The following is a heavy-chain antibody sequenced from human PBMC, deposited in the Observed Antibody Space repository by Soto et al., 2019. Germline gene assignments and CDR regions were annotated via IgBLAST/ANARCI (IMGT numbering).Heavy chain of an antibody. CDR1: GFTFSSYA. J-gene: IGHJ6*02. V-gene: IGHV3-30-3*01. Sequence: QVQLVESGGGVVQPGRSLRLSCAASGFTFSSYAMHWVRQAPGKGLEWVAVISYDGSNKYYADSVKGRFTISRDNSKNTLYLQMNSLRAEDTAVYYCARIAVAGTVYYGMDVWGQGTTVTVSS. CDR2: ISYDGSNK. D-gene: IGHD6-19*01. CDR3: ARIAVAGTVYYGMDV.